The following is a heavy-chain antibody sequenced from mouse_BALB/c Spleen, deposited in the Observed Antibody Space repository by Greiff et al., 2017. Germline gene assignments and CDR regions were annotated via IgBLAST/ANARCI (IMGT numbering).Heavy chain of an antibody. J-gene: IGHJ4*01. CDR3: ARSATALYYYAMDY. V-gene: IGHV5-17*02. Sequence: DVKLVESGGGLVQPGGSRKLSCAASGFTFSSFGMHWVRQAPEKGLEWVAYISSGSSTIYYADTVKGRFTISRDNPKNTLFLQMTSLRSEDTAMYYCARSATALYYYAMDYWGQGTSVTVSS. CDR2: ISSGSSTI. D-gene: IGHD1-2*01. CDR1: GFTFSSFG.